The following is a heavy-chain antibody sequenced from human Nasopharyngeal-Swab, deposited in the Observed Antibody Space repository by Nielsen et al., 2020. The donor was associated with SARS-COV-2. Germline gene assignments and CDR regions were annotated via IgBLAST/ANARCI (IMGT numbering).Heavy chain of an antibody. Sequence: VRQMPGKGLEWEGRIDPIDSNTNYRPSFEGHVTMSVDKYSSTAYLKWSSLKASDTAIYYCARQGTFMDVWGTGTTVTVSS. D-gene: IGHD2/OR15-2a*01. V-gene: IGHV5-10-1*01. CDR2: IDPIDSNT. CDR3: ARQGTFMDV. J-gene: IGHJ6*03.